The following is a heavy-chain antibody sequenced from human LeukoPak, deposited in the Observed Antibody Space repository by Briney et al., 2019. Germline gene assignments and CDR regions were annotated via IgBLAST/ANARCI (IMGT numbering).Heavy chain of an antibody. CDR3: AKTQGYYDA. D-gene: IGHD2-15*01. CDR2: IYGSDDKT. CDR1: GFTFSNYA. Sequence: GGSLRLSCVASGFTFSNYAMSWVRQAPGKGLELVSGIYGSDDKTVYGDAVKGRFTISRDNSENTLYLQMNSLRADDTAVYYCAKTQGYYDAWGQGALVTVSS. V-gene: IGHV3-23*01. J-gene: IGHJ5*02.